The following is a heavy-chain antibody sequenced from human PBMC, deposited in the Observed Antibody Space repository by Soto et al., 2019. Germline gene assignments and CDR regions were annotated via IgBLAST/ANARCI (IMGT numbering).Heavy chain of an antibody. CDR2: INPNSGGT. D-gene: IGHD3-3*01. Sequence: ALVKVSCKASGYTFTGYYMHWVRQAPGQGLEWMGWINPNSGGTNYAQKFQGRVTMTRDTSISTAYMELSRLRSDDTAVYYCARAPPFWSGYYGHYYYYGMDVWGQGTTVTVSS. J-gene: IGHJ6*02. V-gene: IGHV1-2*02. CDR1: GYTFTGYY. CDR3: ARAPPFWSGYYGHYYYYGMDV.